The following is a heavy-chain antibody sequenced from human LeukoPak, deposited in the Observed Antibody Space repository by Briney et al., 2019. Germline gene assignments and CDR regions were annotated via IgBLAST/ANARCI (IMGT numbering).Heavy chain of an antibody. V-gene: IGHV3-7*01. CDR3: ARDIVDSSSWYYFDY. CDR2: IKQDGSEK. J-gene: IGHJ4*02. Sequence: PGGSLRLSCAASGFTFSSYWMSWVRQAPGKGLEWVANIKQDGSEKYYVDSVKGRFTISRDNAKNSLYLHMNSLRAEDTAVYYCARDIVDSSSWYYFDYWGQGTLVTVSS. D-gene: IGHD6-13*01. CDR1: GFTFSSYW.